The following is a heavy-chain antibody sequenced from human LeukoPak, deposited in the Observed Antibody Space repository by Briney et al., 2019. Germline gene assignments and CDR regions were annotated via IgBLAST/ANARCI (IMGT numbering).Heavy chain of an antibody. V-gene: IGHV3-30-3*01. CDR2: LSYDGSNE. CDR1: GFTFSSYS. Sequence: GGSLRLSCAASGFTFSSYSMHWVRQAPGKGPEWVAVLSYDGSNEYYTDSVKGRFTISRDNSKNTLLLQMNSLRIEDTAEYYCARDAPSPGAAHSSSYYFDYWGQGTLVTVSS. CDR3: ARDAPSPGAAHSSSYYFDY. J-gene: IGHJ4*02. D-gene: IGHD6-13*01.